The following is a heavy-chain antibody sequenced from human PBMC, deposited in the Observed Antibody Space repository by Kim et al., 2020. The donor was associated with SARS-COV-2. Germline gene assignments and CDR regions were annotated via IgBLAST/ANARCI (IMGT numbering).Heavy chain of an antibody. D-gene: IGHD2-21*02. J-gene: IGHJ4*02. CDR1: GGSISSSSYY. CDR2: IYYSGST. V-gene: IGHV4-39*01. CDR3: ARHEIVVVTARDYFDY. Sequence: SETLSLTCTVSGGSISSSSYYWGWIRQPPGKGLEWIGSIYYSGSTYYNPSLKSRVTISVDTSKNQFSLKLSSVTAADTAVYYCARHEIVVVTARDYFDYWGQGTLVTVSS.